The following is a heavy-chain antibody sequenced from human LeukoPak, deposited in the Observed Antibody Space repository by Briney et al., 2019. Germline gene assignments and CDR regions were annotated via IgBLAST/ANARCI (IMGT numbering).Heavy chain of an antibody. V-gene: IGHV3-7*01. Sequence: GGSLRLSCAASGFAFGNYWMSWVRQAPGRGLEWLANIKQDGSAKNYVDSVTGRFIISRDNAMNALYLQMNSLSAEDTAVYYCTRRLTTTPYYYYYYMDVWGRGTAVTVSS. D-gene: IGHD1-1*01. CDR1: GFAFGNYW. CDR3: TRRLTTTPYYYYYYMDV. J-gene: IGHJ6*03. CDR2: IKQDGSAK.